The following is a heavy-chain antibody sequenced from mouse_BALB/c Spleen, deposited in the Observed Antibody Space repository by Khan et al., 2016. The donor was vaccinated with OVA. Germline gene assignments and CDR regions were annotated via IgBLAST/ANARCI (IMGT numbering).Heavy chain of an antibody. CDR2: ITVKSDNSGA. Sequence: VQLVETGGGLVRPGNSLKLSCVTSGFTFSYYRMHWLRQFPGKRLEWIAVITVKSDNSGANYAESVKGRFTISRDDSKSSVYLQMNRLREEDTAIYYCGRGGYYYGTPFDYWGQGTTLTVSS. CDR1: GFTFSYYR. D-gene: IGHD1-1*01. V-gene: IGHV13-2*02. CDR3: GRGGYYYGTPFDY. J-gene: IGHJ2*01.